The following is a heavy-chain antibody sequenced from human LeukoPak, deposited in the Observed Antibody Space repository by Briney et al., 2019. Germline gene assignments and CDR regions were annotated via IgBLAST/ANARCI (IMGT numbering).Heavy chain of an antibody. D-gene: IGHD3-3*02. J-gene: IGHJ4*02. CDR2: ISGSGGST. CDR3: AKDLASSPPGYYFDY. CDR1: GFTFSSYA. Sequence: GGSLRLSCAASGFTFSSYAMSWVRQAPGKGLEWVSAISGSGGSTYYADSVKGRFIISRDNSKNTLYLQMNSLRAEDTAVYYCAKDLASSPPGYYFDYWGQGTLVTVSS. V-gene: IGHV3-23*01.